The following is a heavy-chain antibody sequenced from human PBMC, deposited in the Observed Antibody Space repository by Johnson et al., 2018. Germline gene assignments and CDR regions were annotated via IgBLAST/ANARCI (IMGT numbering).Heavy chain of an antibody. CDR2: IKQDGSEK. J-gene: IGHJ3*02. CDR1: GFMFSSYW. CDR3: ARAMVRGVNDGFDI. Sequence: VQLVQSGGGLVQPGGSLRLSCAASGFMFSSYWMTWVRQAPGKGLEWVANIKQDGSEKYYVDSVKGRFTISRDNAKNSLYLQMNILRAEDTAVNYWARAMVRGVNDGFDIWGQVTMVTVSS. V-gene: IGHV3-7*01. D-gene: IGHD3-10*01.